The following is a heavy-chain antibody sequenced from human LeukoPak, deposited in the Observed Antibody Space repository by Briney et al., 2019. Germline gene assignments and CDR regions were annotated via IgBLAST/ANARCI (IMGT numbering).Heavy chain of an antibody. J-gene: IGHJ4*02. CDR2: INSDGRST. D-gene: IGHD3-22*01. Sequence: GGSLRLSCAASGFTFSSYWMHWVRQAPGKGLVWVSRINSDGRSTSYADSVRGRFTISRDNSKNTLHLQMNSLRAEDTAVYYCARHSSGYYHYDYWGPGTPVTVAS. CDR1: GFTFSSYW. V-gene: IGHV3-74*01. CDR3: ARHSSGYYHYDY.